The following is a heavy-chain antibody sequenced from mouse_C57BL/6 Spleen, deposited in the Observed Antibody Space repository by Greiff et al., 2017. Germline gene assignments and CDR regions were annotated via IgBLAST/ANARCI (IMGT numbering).Heavy chain of an antibody. V-gene: IGHV3-6*01. D-gene: IGHD3-3*01. CDR3: AREGTPMDY. Sequence: ESGPGLVKPSQSLSLTCSVTGYSITSGYYWNWIRQFPGNKLEWMGYISYDGSNNYNPSLKNRISITRDTSKNQFFLKLNSVTTEDTATYYCAREGTPMDYWGQGTSVTVSS. CDR2: ISYDGSN. J-gene: IGHJ4*01. CDR1: GYSITSGYY.